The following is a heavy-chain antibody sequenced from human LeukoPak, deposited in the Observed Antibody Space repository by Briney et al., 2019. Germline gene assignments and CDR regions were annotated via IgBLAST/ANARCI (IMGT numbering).Heavy chain of an antibody. CDR3: ARASERDGSYYDY. D-gene: IGHD1-26*01. CDR1: GYTFTSYA. V-gene: IGHV1-3*03. CDR2: INAGNGNT. Sequence: ASVKVSCKASGYTFTSYAMHWVRQAPGQRLEWMGWINAGNGNTKYSREFQGRVTITRDTSASTAYMELSSLGSEDMAVYYCARASERDGSYYDYWGQGTLVTVSS. J-gene: IGHJ4*02.